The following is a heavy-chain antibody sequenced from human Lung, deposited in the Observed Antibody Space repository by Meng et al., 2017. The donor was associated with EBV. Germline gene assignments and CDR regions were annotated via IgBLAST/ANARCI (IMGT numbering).Heavy chain of an antibody. D-gene: IGHD3-10*01. V-gene: IGHV3-74*01. CDR1: GFTLSSYW. Sequence: VQGMESGGGLVQPGGSLRLSCAASGFTLSSYWVHWVRQAPGKGLVWVSRINPDGSVITYADSVKGRFIISRDNAKNTVYLQMNNLRAEDTAVYYCAKDCFGDKDSWGQGTLVTVSS. CDR2: INPDGSVI. CDR3: AKDCFGDKDS. J-gene: IGHJ4*02.